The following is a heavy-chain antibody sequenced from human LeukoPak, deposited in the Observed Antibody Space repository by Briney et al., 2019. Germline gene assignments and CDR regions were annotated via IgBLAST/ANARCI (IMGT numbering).Heavy chain of an antibody. D-gene: IGHD5-24*01. CDR1: GFTFDDYA. V-gene: IGHV3-9*01. CDR3: AKDRWLQRV. CDR2: ISWNSGSI. J-gene: IGHJ4*02. Sequence: GGSLRLSCAASGFTFDDYAMHWVRQAPGKGLEWVAGISWNSGSIGYADSVKGRFTISRDNAKNSLYLQMNSLRAEDTAVYYCAKDRWLQRVWGQGTLVTVSS.